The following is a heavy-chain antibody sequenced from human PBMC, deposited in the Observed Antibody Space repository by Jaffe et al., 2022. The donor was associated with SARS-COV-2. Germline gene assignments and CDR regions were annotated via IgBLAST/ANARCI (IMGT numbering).Heavy chain of an antibody. CDR2: ISNTGSPM. CDR1: GLTFGDSY. CDR3: ARGDYLVNLYFQH. J-gene: IGHJ1*01. V-gene: IGHV3-11*01. Sequence: QGQLVESGGGLVKPGGSLRLSCAASGLTFGDSYMSWIRQAPGKGLEWISYISNTGSPMYNANAVRGRFTISRDNAKNLLYLQMNSLRAEDTAVYYCARGDYLVNLYFQHWGRGTLVTVSS. D-gene: IGHD4-17*01.